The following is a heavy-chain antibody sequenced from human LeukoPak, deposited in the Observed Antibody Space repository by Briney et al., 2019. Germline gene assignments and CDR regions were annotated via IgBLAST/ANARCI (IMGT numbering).Heavy chain of an antibody. D-gene: IGHD6-19*01. CDR1: GFTVSSNY. CDR3: AREAAVANPYFDY. J-gene: IGHJ4*02. CDR2: IYSGGST. Sequence: GGSLRLSCAASGFTVSSNYMSWVRQAPGKGLEWVSVIYSGGSTYYADSVKGRFTISRDNSKNTLYLQMNSLRAEDTAVYYCAREAAVANPYFDYWGQGTLVTVSS. V-gene: IGHV3-53*01.